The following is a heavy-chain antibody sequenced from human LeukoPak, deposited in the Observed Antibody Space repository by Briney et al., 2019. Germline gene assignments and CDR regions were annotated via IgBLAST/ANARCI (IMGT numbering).Heavy chain of an antibody. CDR2: ISWNSGSI. CDR3: AKDSIAVAGIHY. V-gene: IGHV3-9*01. Sequence: SGRSLRLSCAASGFTFDDYAMHWVRQAPGKGLEWVSGISWNSGSIGYADSVKGRFTISRDNAKNSLYLQMNSLRAEDTALYYCAKDSIAVAGIHYWGQGTLVTVSS. D-gene: IGHD6-19*01. CDR1: GFTFDDYA. J-gene: IGHJ4*02.